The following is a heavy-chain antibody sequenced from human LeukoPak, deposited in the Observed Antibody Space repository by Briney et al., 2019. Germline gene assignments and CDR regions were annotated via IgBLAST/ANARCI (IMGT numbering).Heavy chain of an antibody. CDR3: ARDPSYSYGYVSPHDY. D-gene: IGHD5-18*01. CDR1: GITFSGYW. J-gene: IGHJ4*02. Sequence: GGSLRLSCAASGITFSGYWMSWVRQAPGKGLEWVANIKQDGSEKYYVDSVKGRFTISRDNAKNSLYLQMNSLRAEDTAVYYCARDPSYSYGYVSPHDYWGQGTLVTVSS. CDR2: IKQDGSEK. V-gene: IGHV3-7*01.